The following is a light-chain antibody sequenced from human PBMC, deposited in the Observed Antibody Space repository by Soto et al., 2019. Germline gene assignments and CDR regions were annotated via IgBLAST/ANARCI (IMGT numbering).Light chain of an antibody. J-gene: IGLJ2*01. Sequence: QSVLTQPPSVCAAPGQKVTISCSGSSSNIGNNYVSWYQQLPGTAPKLLIYDNNKRPSGIPDRFSGSKSGTSATLGITGLQTGDEADYYCGTWDSSLSAGVFGGGTKVTVL. V-gene: IGLV1-51*01. CDR3: GTWDSSLSAGV. CDR1: SSNIGNNY. CDR2: DNN.